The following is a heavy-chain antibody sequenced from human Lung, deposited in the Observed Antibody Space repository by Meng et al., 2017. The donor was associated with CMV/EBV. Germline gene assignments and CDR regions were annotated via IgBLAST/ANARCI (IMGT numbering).Heavy chain of an antibody. J-gene: IGHJ4*02. CDR2: IIPICGNT. CDR3: RRGGTAMVILE. CDR1: GGTYSNYC. Sequence: ARRVQVRAARETPGAAVTVSADASGGTYSNYCISCVRQAPRQGLEGMVGIIPICGNTNYAPKFQSRVTITEDESTSTAYMELSSLRVEDTALYYGRRGGTAMVILEWGQGTLVTVSS. D-gene: IGHD5-18*01. V-gene: IGHV1-69*01.